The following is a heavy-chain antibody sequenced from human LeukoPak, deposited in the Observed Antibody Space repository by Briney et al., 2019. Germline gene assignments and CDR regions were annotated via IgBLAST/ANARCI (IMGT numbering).Heavy chain of an antibody. V-gene: IGHV1-2*02. CDR2: INPNSGGT. CDR3: ARSTDTAMESSYYFDY. CDR1: GYTFTGYY. J-gene: IGHJ4*02. D-gene: IGHD5-18*01. Sequence: ASVKVSCKASGYTFTGYYMHWVRQAPGQGLEWMGWINPNSGGTNYAQKFQGRVTMTRDTSISTAYMELSSLRSEDTAVYYCARSTDTAMESSYYFDYWGQGTLVTVSS.